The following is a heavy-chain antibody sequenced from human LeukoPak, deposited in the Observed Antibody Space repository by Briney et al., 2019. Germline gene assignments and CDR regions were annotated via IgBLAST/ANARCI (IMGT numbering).Heavy chain of an antibody. V-gene: IGHV3-74*01. CDR2: INSDGSST. Sequence: HPGGPLRLSCAASGFTFSSYWMHWVRQAPGKGLVWVSRINSDGSSTSYADSVKGRFTISRDNAKNTLYLQMNSLRAEDTAVYYCARYRSSWSDYYYYGMDVRGQGTTVTVSS. D-gene: IGHD6-13*01. J-gene: IGHJ6*02. CDR3: ARYRSSWSDYYYYGMDV. CDR1: GFTFSSYW.